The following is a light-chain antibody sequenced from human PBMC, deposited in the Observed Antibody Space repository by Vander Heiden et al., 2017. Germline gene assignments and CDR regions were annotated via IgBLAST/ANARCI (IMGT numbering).Light chain of an antibody. V-gene: IGKV2-28*01. J-gene: IGKJ1*01. CDR1: QSLLHSNGYIY. CDR2: LGS. Sequence: DIAMTQSPLSLPVTPGETASISCRSSQSLLHSNGYIYLDWYLQKQGQSPKLLIYLGSNRASGVHDRLSGSGSGTDFTLKISRVEAEDVGAYYCMQAIQSWTFGQGTKVEIK. CDR3: MQAIQSWT.